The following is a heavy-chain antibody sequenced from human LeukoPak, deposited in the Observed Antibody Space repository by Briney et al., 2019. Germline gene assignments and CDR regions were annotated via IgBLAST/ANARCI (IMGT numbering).Heavy chain of an antibody. CDR3: ARGAYNYALYFDL. Sequence: SQTLSLTCGISGDSVSSNSAAWNWIRQSPSRGLEWLGRTFYGSRWFIDYAVSVSLKSRITIKADTSKNQFSLQLNSVTPEDTAVYYCARGAYNYALYFDLWGRGTLVTVSS. J-gene: IGHJ4*02. CDR2: TFYGSRWFI. D-gene: IGHD5-18*01. V-gene: IGHV6-1*01. CDR1: GDSVSSNSAA.